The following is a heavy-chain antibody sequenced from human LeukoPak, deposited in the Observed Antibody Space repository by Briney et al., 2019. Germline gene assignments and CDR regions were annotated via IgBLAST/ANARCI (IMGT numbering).Heavy chain of an antibody. CDR2: ADSRGST. CDR1: GGTITCYH. CDR3: ARVGSGSHFDY. D-gene: IGHD5-12*01. V-gene: IGHV4-59*01. Sequence: PSETLSLTCAVSGGTITCYHWSWIRQPPGKGLDWIGYADSRGSTLYNPSLKSRVAISVDTSQRQLSLRLTSVTAADTAVYYCARVGSGSHFDYWGQGTLVAVSS. J-gene: IGHJ4*02.